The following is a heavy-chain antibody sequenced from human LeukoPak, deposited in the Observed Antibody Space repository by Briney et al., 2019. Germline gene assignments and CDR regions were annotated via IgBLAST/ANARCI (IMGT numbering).Heavy chain of an antibody. J-gene: IGHJ4*02. Sequence: ASVKVSCTTSGYTFTNYYIHWVRQAPGQGLEWMGRIDPNTGGTKSAKNFQGRVTMTRDTSISTAYMALSGLRSDDTAVYYCASLYDIVGTTVDYWGQGTLVTVSS. CDR1: GYTFTNYY. CDR3: ASLYDIVGTTVDY. CDR2: IDPNTGGT. V-gene: IGHV1-2*06. D-gene: IGHD1-26*01.